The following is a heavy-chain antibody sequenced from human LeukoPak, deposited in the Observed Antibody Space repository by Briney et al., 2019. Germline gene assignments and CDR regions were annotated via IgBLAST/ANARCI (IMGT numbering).Heavy chain of an antibody. D-gene: IGHD1-1*01. CDR3: AKTLHMSPTTISYGLDV. CDR1: GFIFSSYA. CDR2: ISGSGGST. V-gene: IGHV3-23*01. J-gene: IGHJ6*02. Sequence: GGSLRLSCVGSGFIFSSYAVSWVRQAPGKGLEWVSGISGSGGSTHYADSVKGRFTISRDNSKNTLYLQMNSLRAEDTAIFYCAKTLHMSPTTISYGLDVWGQGITVTVSS.